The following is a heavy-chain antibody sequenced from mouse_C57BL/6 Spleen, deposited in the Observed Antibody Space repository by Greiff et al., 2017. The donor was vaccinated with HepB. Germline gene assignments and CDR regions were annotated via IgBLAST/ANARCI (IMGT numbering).Heavy chain of an antibody. CDR3: ARSYYGKERYAMDY. CDR2: ISGGGGNT. J-gene: IGHJ4*01. Sequence: EVQLQESGGGLVKPGGSLKLSCAASGFTFSSYTMSWVRQTPEKRLEWVATISGGGGNTYYPDSVKGRFTISRDNAKNTLYLQMSSLRSEDTALYYCARSYYGKERYAMDYWGQGTSVTVSS. V-gene: IGHV5-9*01. D-gene: IGHD1-1*01. CDR1: GFTFSSYT.